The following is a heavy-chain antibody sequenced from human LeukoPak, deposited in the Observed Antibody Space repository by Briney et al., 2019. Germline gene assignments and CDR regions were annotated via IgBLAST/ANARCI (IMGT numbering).Heavy chain of an antibody. D-gene: IGHD3-10*01. CDR2: ISGSGGST. V-gene: IGHV3-23*01. CDR3: ANLPYGSGSYFFDY. J-gene: IGHJ4*02. Sequence: ETLSLTCTVSGDSISSSSYYWGWIRQPPGKGLEWVSAISGSGGSTYYADSVKGRFTISRDNSKNTLYLQMNSLRAEDTAVYYCANLPYGSGSYFFDYWGQGTLVTVSS. CDR1: GDSISSSSYY.